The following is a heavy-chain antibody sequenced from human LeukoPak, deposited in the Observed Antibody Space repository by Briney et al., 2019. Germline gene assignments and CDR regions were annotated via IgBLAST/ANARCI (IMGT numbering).Heavy chain of an antibody. V-gene: IGHV4-31*03. CDR2: IYYSGST. D-gene: IGHD6-13*01. CDR1: GGSISSGGYY. Sequence: SETLSLTCTVSGGSISSGGYYWSWIRQHPGKGLEWIGYIYYSGSTYYNPSLKSRVTISVDTSKNQFSLKLSSVTAADTAVYYCAGRTVAAGGWFDPWGQGTLVTVSS. J-gene: IGHJ5*02. CDR3: AGRTVAAGGWFDP.